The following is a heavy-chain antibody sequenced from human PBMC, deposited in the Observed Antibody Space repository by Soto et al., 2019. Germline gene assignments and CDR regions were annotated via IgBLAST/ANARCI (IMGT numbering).Heavy chain of an antibody. Sequence: QPGGSLRLSCAASGFTFDNYYIHWVRQAPGKGLEWVAVISFDGSNKYYADSVKGRFTIARDNSKNALYLQMNSLRAEDTAVYYCAKDLGYSGYGVFDYWGQGT. D-gene: IGHD5-12*01. V-gene: IGHV3-30*18. CDR2: ISFDGSNK. J-gene: IGHJ4*02. CDR3: AKDLGYSGYGVFDY. CDR1: GFTFDNYY.